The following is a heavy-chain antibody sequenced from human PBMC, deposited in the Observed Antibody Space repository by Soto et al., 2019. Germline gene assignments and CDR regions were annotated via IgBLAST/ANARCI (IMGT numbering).Heavy chain of an antibody. CDR3: ARVERKHSVWFDP. J-gene: IGHJ5*02. Sequence: GESLKISCAASGFTFSSYGMHWVRQAPGKGLEWVAVIWYDGSNKYYADSVKGRFTISRDNSKNTLYLQMNSLRAEDTAVYYCARVERKHSVWFDPWGQGTLVTVSS. CDR2: IWYDGSNK. CDR1: GFTFSSYG. D-gene: IGHD1-1*01. V-gene: IGHV3-33*01.